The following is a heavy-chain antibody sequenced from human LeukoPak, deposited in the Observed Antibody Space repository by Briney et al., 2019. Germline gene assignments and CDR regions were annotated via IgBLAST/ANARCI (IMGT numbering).Heavy chain of an antibody. CDR2: ISGSGGST. J-gene: IGHJ5*02. V-gene: IGHV3-23*01. D-gene: IGHD3-16*01. Sequence: GGSLRLSCAASGFTFSSYAMSWVRQAPGRGLEWVSAISGSGGSTYYADSVKGRFTISRDNSKNTPYLQMNSLRAEDTAVYYCAKDLVRRTWFDPWGQGTLVTVSS. CDR3: AKDLVRRTWFDP. CDR1: GFTFSSYA.